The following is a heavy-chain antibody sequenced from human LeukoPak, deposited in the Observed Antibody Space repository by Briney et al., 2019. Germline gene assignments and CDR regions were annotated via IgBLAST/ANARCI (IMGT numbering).Heavy chain of an antibody. CDR2: ISAYNGNT. D-gene: IGHD3-22*01. J-gene: IGHJ4*02. CDR3: ARGADYDSSGYPIGTDY. Sequence: ASVKVSFKASGYTFTSYGISWVRQAPGQGLEWMGWISAYNGNTNYAQKLQGRVTMTTGTSTSTAYMELRSLRSDDTAVYYCARGADYDSSGYPIGTDYWGQGTLVTVSS. V-gene: IGHV1-18*01. CDR1: GYTFTSYG.